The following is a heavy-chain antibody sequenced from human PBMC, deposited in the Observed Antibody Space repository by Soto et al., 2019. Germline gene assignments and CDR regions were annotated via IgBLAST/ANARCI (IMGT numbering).Heavy chain of an antibody. D-gene: IGHD6-19*01. CDR1: GFTFSSYA. Sequence: PGGSLRLSCAASGFTFSSYAMHWVRQAPGKGLEWVAVISYDGSNKYYADSVKGRFTISRDNSKNTLYLQMNSLRAEDTAVYYCASGQWLGHFDYWGQGTLVTVSS. J-gene: IGHJ4*02. CDR3: ASGQWLGHFDY. V-gene: IGHV3-30-3*01. CDR2: ISYDGSNK.